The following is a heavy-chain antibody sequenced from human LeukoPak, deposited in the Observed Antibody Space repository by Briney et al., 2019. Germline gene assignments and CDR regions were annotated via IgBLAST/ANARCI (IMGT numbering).Heavy chain of an antibody. CDR3: AKFRVVVVTAIRIDY. CDR1: GFTFSSYA. Sequence: GSLRLSCAASGFTFSSYAMSWVRQAPGKGLEWVSAISGSGGSTYYADSVKGRFTISRDNSKNTLYLQMNSLRAEDTAVYYCAKFRVVVVTAIRIDYWGQGTLVTVSS. V-gene: IGHV3-23*01. J-gene: IGHJ4*02. D-gene: IGHD3-22*01. CDR2: ISGSGGST.